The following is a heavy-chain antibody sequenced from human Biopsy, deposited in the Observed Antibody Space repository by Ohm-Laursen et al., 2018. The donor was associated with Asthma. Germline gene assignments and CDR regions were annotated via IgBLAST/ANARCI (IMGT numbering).Heavy chain of an antibody. CDR2: IYYSGTT. J-gene: IGHJ6*02. CDR1: SGSGGYMRSGNYY. Sequence: SDTLSLTCSLSSGSGGYMRSGNYYWGWIRQPPGKGLEWIGSIYYSGTTYYNPSLESRVTVSADTSKNQFSLKLLSVTAADTAVYYCARGSSSWHHGPFHYYYGLDVWGQGTTATVSS. V-gene: IGHV4-39*01. D-gene: IGHD6-13*01. CDR3: ARGSSSWHHGPFHYYYGLDV.